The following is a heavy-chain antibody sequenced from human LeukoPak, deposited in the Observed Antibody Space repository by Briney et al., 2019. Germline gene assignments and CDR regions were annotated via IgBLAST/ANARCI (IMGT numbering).Heavy chain of an antibody. CDR3: ATAYYYDSSGYYPGDY. CDR1: GFTFDDYA. V-gene: IGHV3-9*01. D-gene: IGHD3-22*01. J-gene: IGHJ4*02. Sequence: PGRSLRLSCAASGFTFDDYAMHWVRQAPGKGLEWVSGISWNSGSIGYADSVKGRFTISRDNAKNSLYLQMNSLRAEDTAVYYCATAYYYDSSGYYPGDYWGQGTLVTVSS. CDR2: ISWNSGSI.